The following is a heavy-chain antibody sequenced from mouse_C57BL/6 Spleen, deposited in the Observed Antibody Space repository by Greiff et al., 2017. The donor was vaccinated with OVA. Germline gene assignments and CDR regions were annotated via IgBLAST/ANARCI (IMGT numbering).Heavy chain of an antibody. CDR3: VRDGYPYFDY. D-gene: IGHD2-3*01. CDR2: IRSKSNNYAT. J-gene: IGHJ2*01. CDR1: GFSFNTYA. Sequence: EVKVVESGGGLVQPKGSLKLSCAASGFSFNTYAMNWVRQAPGKGLEWVARIRSKSNNYATYYADSVKDRFTISRDDSESMLYLQMNNLKTEDTAMYYCVRDGYPYFDYWGQGTTLTVSS. V-gene: IGHV10-1*01.